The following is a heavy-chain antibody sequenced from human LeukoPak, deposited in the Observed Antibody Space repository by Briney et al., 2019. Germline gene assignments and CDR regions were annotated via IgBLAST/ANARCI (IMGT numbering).Heavy chain of an antibody. D-gene: IGHD4-23*01. J-gene: IGHJ4*02. V-gene: IGHV4-59*06. CDR3: ARVTAVVTQPVDY. Sequence: SETLSLTCTVSGGSISSYYWSWIRQHPGKGLEWIGFIYYSGSTFYNPSLKSRVTISIDTSKNQFSLKVSSVTAADTAVYYCARVTAVVTQPVDYWGQGTLVTVSS. CDR2: IYYSGST. CDR1: GGSISSYY.